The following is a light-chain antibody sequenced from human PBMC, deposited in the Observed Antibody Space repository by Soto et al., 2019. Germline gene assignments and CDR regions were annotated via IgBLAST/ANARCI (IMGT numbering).Light chain of an antibody. CDR3: QQRSSRGLT. Sequence: EIVLTQSPATVSLSPGDTATLSCRASQSIGTYLAWYQQKPGLAPRLLIYDVSNRATGIPDRFSGSGSGTDFTLSISSLEPEDSAIYFCQQRSSRGLTFGGGTKVEIK. J-gene: IGKJ4*01. CDR1: QSIGTY. CDR2: DVS. V-gene: IGKV3-11*01.